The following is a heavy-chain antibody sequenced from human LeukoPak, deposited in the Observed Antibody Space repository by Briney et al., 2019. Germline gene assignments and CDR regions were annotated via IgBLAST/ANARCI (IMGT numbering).Heavy chain of an antibody. CDR1: GGSLSGYY. CDR2: INHSGST. D-gene: IGHD4-17*01. Sequence: SETLSLTCAVYGGSVYGGSLSGYYWSWIRQPPGKGLGWIGEINHSGSTNYNPSLKSRVTISADTSKNQCSLELSSVTAADTAVYYCARQSYTVTHYYGMDVWGSGTTVTVSS. CDR3: ARQSYTVTHYYGMDV. V-gene: IGHV4-34*01. J-gene: IGHJ6*04.